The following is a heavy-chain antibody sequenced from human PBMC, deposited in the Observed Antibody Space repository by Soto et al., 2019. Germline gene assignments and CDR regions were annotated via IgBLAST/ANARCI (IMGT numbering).Heavy chain of an antibody. CDR2: IYYSGST. J-gene: IGHJ6*02. CDR1: GGSISSYY. Sequence: KPSETLSLTCTVSGGSISSYYWSWIRQPPGKGLEWIGYIYYSGSTNYNPSLKSRVTISVDTSKNQFSLKLSSVTAVDTAVYYCASLPAAYYGMDVWGQGTTVTVSS. V-gene: IGHV4-59*01. CDR3: ASLPAAYYGMDV. D-gene: IGHD2-2*01.